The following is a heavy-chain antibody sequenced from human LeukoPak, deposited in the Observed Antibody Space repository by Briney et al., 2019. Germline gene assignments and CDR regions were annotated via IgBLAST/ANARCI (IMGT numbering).Heavy chain of an antibody. CDR1: GGSISSHY. Sequence: SETLSLTCTASGGSISSHYWSWIRQPPGKGLEWIGYIYYSGSTNYNPSLKSRVTISVDTSKNQFSLKLSSVTAADTAVYYCARVMGDLASLYHMDVWGKGTTVTVSS. J-gene: IGHJ6*03. D-gene: IGHD3-16*01. CDR3: ARVMGDLASLYHMDV. V-gene: IGHV4-59*11. CDR2: IYYSGST.